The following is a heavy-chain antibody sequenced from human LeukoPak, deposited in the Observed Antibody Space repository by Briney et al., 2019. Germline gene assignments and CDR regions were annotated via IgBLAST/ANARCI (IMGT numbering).Heavy chain of an antibody. V-gene: IGHV3-23*01. CDR2: ISGGGSST. CDR3: AKVEVGWLQWRGH. D-gene: IGHD5-24*01. J-gene: IGHJ4*02. CDR1: GFTFSTYA. Sequence: QSGGSLRLSCAASGFTFSTYAMSWVRQAPGKGLEWVSNISGGGSSTYYADSVKGRFTISRDNSKNTLYLQMNSLRAEDTAVYYCAKVEVGWLQWRGHWGQGTLVTVSS.